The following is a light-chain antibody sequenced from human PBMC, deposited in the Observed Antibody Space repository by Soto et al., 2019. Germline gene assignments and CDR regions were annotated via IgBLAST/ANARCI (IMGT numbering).Light chain of an antibody. CDR1: QDILNF. CDR2: DAS. CDR3: QRYDNFPPLT. J-gene: IGKJ4*01. Sequence: DIQMTQSPSSLSASVGDRVTITCQASQDILNFLNWYQQKPGKAPKLLIYDASNLETGVPSRFSGGGSRTNFTFTISSLQPEDVATYYCQRYDNFPPLTFGGGTKVEIK. V-gene: IGKV1-33*01.